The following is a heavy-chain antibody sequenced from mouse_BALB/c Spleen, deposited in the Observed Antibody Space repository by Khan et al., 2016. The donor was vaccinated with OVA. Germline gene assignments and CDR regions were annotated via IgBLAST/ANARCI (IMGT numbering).Heavy chain of an antibody. V-gene: IGHV5-6*01. CDR2: ISSGGSYP. CDR3: ARQYCHSPMDY. J-gene: IGHJ4*01. CDR1: GFIFSSFG. Sequence: EVELVESGGNLVKPGGSLKLSCAAAGFIFSSFGMSWVSQTPDKRLEWVATISSGGSYPSYPDSVKGRFTISRDNSKNTLYLQMSSLRSEDTAMYYCARQYCHSPMDYWGQGTSVTVSS.